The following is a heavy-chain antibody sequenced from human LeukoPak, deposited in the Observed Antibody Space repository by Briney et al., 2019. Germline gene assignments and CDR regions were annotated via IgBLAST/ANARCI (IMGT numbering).Heavy chain of an antibody. CDR1: GFTFSDCY. J-gene: IGHJ4*02. D-gene: IGHD3-22*01. CDR3: ARAGYYDSSGYVVDY. Sequence: KTGGSLRLSYAASGFTFSDCYMSWIRQAPGKGLEWVSYISSSGSTIYYADSVKGRFTISRDNAKNSLYLQMNSLRAEDTAVYYCARAGYYDSSGYVVDYWGQGTLVTVSS. V-gene: IGHV3-11*01. CDR2: ISSSGSTI.